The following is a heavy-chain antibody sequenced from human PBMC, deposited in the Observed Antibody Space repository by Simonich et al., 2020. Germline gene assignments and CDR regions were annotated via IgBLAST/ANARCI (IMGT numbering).Heavy chain of an antibody. CDR2: ISSSSSYI. J-gene: IGHJ4*02. CDR3: ARANERDY. CDR1: GFTFSSYS. Sequence: EVQLVESGGGLVKPGGSLRLSCAAFGFTFSSYSMNWVRQAPGKGLEWVSAISSSSSYIYYADSVKGRFTIARDNAKNSLYLQMNSLRAEDTAVYYCARANERDYWGQGTLVTVSS. V-gene: IGHV3-21*01. D-gene: IGHD1-1*01.